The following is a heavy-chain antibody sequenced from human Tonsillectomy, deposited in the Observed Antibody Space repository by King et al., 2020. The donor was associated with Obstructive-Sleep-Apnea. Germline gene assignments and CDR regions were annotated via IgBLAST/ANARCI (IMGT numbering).Heavy chain of an antibody. Sequence: VQLVESGGGLVQPGGSLRLSCAASGFTFSSYAMSLVRQAPGKGLEGVSSISGSGGSTYYADSVKGRFTISIDNSKTTLYLQMNSLRAEDTAVYYCAKDVTYGSGSYYYYGMDVWGQGTTVTVSS. D-gene: IGHD3-10*01. V-gene: IGHV3-23*04. CDR3: AKDVTYGSGSYYYYGMDV. CDR2: ISGSGGST. CDR1: GFTFSSYA. J-gene: IGHJ6*02.